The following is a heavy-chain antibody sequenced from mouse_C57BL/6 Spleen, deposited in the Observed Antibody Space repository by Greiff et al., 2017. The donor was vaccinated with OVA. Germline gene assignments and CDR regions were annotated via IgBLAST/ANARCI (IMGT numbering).Heavy chain of an antibody. CDR1: GFNIKDYY. Sequence: VQLQQSGAELVKPGASVKLSCTASGFNIKDYYMHWVKQRTEQGLEWIGRIDPADGETKSAPKFQGKATITADTSSNTAYLPLSSLTSEDTAVYYGAPITTVVADWYFDVWGTGTTVTVSS. CDR2: IDPADGET. CDR3: APITTVVADWYFDV. J-gene: IGHJ1*03. V-gene: IGHV14-2*01. D-gene: IGHD1-1*01.